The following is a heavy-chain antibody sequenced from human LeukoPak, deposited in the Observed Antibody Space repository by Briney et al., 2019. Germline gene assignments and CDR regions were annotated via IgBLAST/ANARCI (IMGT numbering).Heavy chain of an antibody. Sequence: GGSLRLSCAASGFTFSSYGMHWVRQAPGKGLEWVAFIRYVGSNKYYADSVKGRFTISRDNSKNTLYLQMNSLRAEDTAVYYCAKGFIVVVPAAFDYWGQGTLVTVSS. CDR1: GFTFSSYG. CDR2: IRYVGSNK. CDR3: AKGFIVVVPAAFDY. J-gene: IGHJ4*02. V-gene: IGHV3-30*02. D-gene: IGHD2-2*01.